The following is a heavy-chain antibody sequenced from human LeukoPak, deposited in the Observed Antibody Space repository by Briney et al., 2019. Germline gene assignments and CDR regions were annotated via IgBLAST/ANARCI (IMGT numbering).Heavy chain of an antibody. J-gene: IGHJ4*02. D-gene: IGHD2-2*01. CDR2: IVPIFGTA. CDR3: ARDLSQYQLPRNDY. Sequence: GASVKVSCKASGGTFSSYAISWVRQAPGQGLEWMGRIVPIFGTANYAQKFQGRVTISTDESTSTAYMELSSLRSEDTAVYYCARDLSQYQLPRNDYWGQGTLVTVSS. CDR1: GGTFSSYA. V-gene: IGHV1-69*05.